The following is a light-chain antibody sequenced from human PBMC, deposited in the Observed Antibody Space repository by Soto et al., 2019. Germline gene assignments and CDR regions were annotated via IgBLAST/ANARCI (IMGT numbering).Light chain of an antibody. V-gene: IGLV2-23*02. J-gene: IGLJ1*01. CDR2: EVS. CDR3: CSYAGSSTFPYV. CDR1: SSDVGSYNL. Sequence: QSALTQPASVSGSPGQSITISCTGTSSDVGSYNLVSWYQQHLGKAPKLMIYEVSKRPSGVSNRFSGSKSGNTASLTISGLQAEDEADYYCCSYAGSSTFPYVFGTGTKVTVL.